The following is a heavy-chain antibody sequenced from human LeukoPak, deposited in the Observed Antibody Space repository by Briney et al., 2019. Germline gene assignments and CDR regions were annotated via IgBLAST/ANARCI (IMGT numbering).Heavy chain of an antibody. D-gene: IGHD3-3*01. CDR2: IHYSGST. CDR1: GGSINNYY. Sequence: SETLSLTCTVSGGSINNYYWSWIRQPPGKGLEWIGYIHYSGSTHYNPSLKSRVTISVDTSKNEFSLKLSSVTAADTAVYYCARALRFLEWLPFDYWGQGTLVTVSS. V-gene: IGHV4-59*12. J-gene: IGHJ4*02. CDR3: ARALRFLEWLPFDY.